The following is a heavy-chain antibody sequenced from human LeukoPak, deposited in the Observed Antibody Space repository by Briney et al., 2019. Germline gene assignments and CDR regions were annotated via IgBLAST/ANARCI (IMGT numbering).Heavy chain of an antibody. V-gene: IGHV1-69*08. CDR3: ARTPDYDILTGYYRYYFDY. J-gene: IGHJ4*02. D-gene: IGHD3-9*01. Sequence: SVKVSCKASGGTFSSYTISWVRQAPGQGLEWMGRIIPILGTANYAQKFQGRVTITADKSTSTAYMELSSLRSEDTAVYYCARTPDYDILTGYYRYYFDYWGQGTLVTVSS. CDR2: IIPILGTA. CDR1: GGTFSSYT.